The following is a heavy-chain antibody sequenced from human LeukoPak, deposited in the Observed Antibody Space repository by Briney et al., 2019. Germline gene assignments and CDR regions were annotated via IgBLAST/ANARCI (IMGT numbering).Heavy chain of an antibody. CDR2: IWYDGSNK. CDR3: ARGADGYKGRGFQH. V-gene: IGHV3-33*01. Sequence: GGSLRLSCAASGFTFSSYGMHWVRQAPGKGLEWVAVIWYDGSNKYYADSVKGRLTISRDNSKNTLYLQMNSLRAEDTAVYYCARGADGYKGRGFQHWGQGTLVTVSS. CDR1: GFTFSSYG. D-gene: IGHD5-24*01. J-gene: IGHJ1*01.